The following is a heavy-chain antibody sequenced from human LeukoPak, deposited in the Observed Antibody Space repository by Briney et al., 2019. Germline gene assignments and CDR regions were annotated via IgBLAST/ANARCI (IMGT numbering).Heavy chain of an antibody. CDR2: IKSKTDGGTT. V-gene: IGHV3-15*01. CDR3: TTERVVRLVLRYFDY. CDR1: GFTFSNAW. Sequence: GGSLRLSCAASGFTFSNAWMSWVRQAPGKGLEWVGRIKSKTDGGTTDYAAPVKGRFTISRDDSKNTLYLQMNSLKTEDTAVYYCTTERVVRLVLRYFDYWGQGTLVTVSS. J-gene: IGHJ4*02. D-gene: IGHD6-6*01.